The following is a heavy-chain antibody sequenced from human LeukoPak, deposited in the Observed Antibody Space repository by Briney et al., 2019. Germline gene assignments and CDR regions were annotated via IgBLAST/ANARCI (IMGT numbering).Heavy chain of an antibody. Sequence: PGESLRLSCSASGFTFSNYWMCWVRQAPGKGLEWVASIKRDGSEKYFVDSVKGRFTISSDNAKNSVYLQMNSLKTEDTAVYYCTRDTPGPVDTATRGWFDPWGQGTLVTVSS. CDR2: IKRDGSEK. CDR3: TRDTPGPVDTATRGWFDP. V-gene: IGHV3-7*03. D-gene: IGHD5-18*01. CDR1: GFTFSNYW. J-gene: IGHJ5*02.